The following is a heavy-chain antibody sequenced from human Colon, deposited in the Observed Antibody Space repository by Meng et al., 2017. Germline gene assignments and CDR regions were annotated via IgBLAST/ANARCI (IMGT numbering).Heavy chain of an antibody. CDR1: AFTFSDYY. Sequence: QVRLGVSGGGFVNPGGSLRLSCATSAFTFSDYYMRWIRQAPGKGLEWISYMSSDDSFIYYADSVKGRFTMSRDNAKNSLYLQLNSLRADDTAVYYCARDRRYSSGWKTSDYWGQGTLVTVSS. CDR2: MSSDDSFI. V-gene: IGHV3-11*01. CDR3: ARDRRYSSGWKTSDY. D-gene: IGHD6-19*01. J-gene: IGHJ4*02.